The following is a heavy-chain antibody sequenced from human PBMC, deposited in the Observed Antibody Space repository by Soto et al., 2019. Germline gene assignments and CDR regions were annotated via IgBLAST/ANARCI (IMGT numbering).Heavy chain of an antibody. CDR1: GYTFTGYY. J-gene: IGHJ5*02. Sequence: ASVKVSCKASGYTFTGYYMHWVRQAPGQGLEWMGWINPNSGGTNYAQKFQGWVTMTRDTSISTAFLELSRLRSDDTAVYSCARDLGLGDFTSFDPWGQGTLVTSPQ. V-gene: IGHV1-2*04. D-gene: IGHD3-3*01. CDR2: INPNSGGT. CDR3: ARDLGLGDFTSFDP.